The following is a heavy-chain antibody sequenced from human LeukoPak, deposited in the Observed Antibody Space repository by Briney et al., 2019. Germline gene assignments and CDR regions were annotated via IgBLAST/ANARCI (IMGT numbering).Heavy chain of an antibody. CDR1: GGSISSYY. CDR2: IYYSGST. Sequence: PSETLSLTCTVSGGSISSYYWSWIRQPPGKGLEWIGYIYYSGSTNYNPSLKSRATISVDTSKNQFSLKLSSVTAADTAVYYCAARYSSSWYGGWGQGTLVTVSS. J-gene: IGHJ4*02. D-gene: IGHD6-13*01. V-gene: IGHV4-59*08. CDR3: AARYSSSWYGG.